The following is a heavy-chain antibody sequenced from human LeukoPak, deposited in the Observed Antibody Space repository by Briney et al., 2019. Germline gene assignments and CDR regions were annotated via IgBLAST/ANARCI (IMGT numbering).Heavy chain of an antibody. V-gene: IGHV3-43*01. CDR1: GFTFDDYT. J-gene: IGHJ4*02. CDR2: ISWDGGST. CDR3: AKDRGSGWYGGTYFDY. Sequence: GGSLRLSCAASGFTFDDYTMHWVRQAPGKGLEWVSLISWDGGSTYYADSVKGRFTISRDNSKNSLYLQMNSLRTEDTALYYCAKDRGSGWYGGTYFDYWGQGTLVTVSS. D-gene: IGHD6-19*01.